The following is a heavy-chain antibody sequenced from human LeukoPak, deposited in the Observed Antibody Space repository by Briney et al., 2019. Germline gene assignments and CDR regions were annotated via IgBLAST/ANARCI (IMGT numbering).Heavy chain of an antibody. CDR3: AKVSPGRTGTTVGFDY. CDR1: GFTLSING. V-gene: IGHV3-30*02. Sequence: GGSLRLSCGASGFTLSINGMHWVRQAPGKGLEWVAYTRYDGGQKYYADSVRGRFTISRDNSKNTLYLQMDSLRAEDTAVYYCAKVSPGRTGTTVGFDYWGQGTLVNGSS. J-gene: IGHJ4*02. D-gene: IGHD1-7*01. CDR2: TRYDGGQK.